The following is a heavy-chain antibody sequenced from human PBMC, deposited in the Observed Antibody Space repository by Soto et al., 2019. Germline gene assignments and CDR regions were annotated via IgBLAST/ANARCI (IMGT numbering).Heavy chain of an antibody. V-gene: IGHV3-7*03. CDR3: TSDRYPCFYHGSGSYPYY. CDR1: GFTFSSFW. CDR2: IKTDGSET. Sequence: GGSLRLSCAASGFTFSSFWMSWVRQAPGKGLEWVANIKTDGSETHYVDSVKGRFTISRDNPKTSLFLQMNSLRVEDTAVYFCTSDRYPCFYHGSGSYPYYWGQGAPVTVSS. J-gene: IGHJ4*02. D-gene: IGHD3-10*01.